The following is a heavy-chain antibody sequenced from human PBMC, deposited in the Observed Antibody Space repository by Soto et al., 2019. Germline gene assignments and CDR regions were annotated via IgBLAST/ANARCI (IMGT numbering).Heavy chain of an antibody. J-gene: IGHJ6*02. CDR3: ARVDSSGWYDYYGMDV. CDR2: IYTSGST. Sequence: SETRSLTYTFSGFSISSYYLSVIRQPAGKGLEWIGRIYTSGSTNYNPSLKSRVTMSVDTSKNQFSLKLSSVTAADTAVYYCARVDSSGWYDYYGMDVWGQGTTVTVSS. D-gene: IGHD6-19*01. CDR1: GFSISSYY. V-gene: IGHV4-4*07.